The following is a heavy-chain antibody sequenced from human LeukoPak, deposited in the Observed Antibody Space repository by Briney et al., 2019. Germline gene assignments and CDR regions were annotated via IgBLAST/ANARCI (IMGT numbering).Heavy chain of an antibody. D-gene: IGHD6-6*01. J-gene: IGHJ4*02. V-gene: IGHV3-9*03. CDR2: ISWNSGSI. Sequence: GGSLRLSCAASGFTFDDYAMHWVRQAPGKGLEWVSGISWNSGSIGYADSVKGRFTISRDNAKNSLYLQMNSLRAEDMALYYCAKGGYSSSSIGPYFDYWGQGTLVTVSS. CDR3: AKGGYSSSSIGPYFDY. CDR1: GFTFDDYA.